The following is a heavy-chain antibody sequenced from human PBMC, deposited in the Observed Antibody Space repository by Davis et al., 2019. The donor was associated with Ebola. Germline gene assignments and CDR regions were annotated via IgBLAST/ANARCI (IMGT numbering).Heavy chain of an antibody. D-gene: IGHD6-13*01. Sequence: GESLKISCKGSGYSFSNYWIGWVRQMPGRGLEWMGIIYPGDSDTIYSPSFQGQVTISADKSINTAYLQWSSLKASDTAMYYCARDSSSWTYNWFDPWGQGTLVTVSS. CDR2: IYPGDSDT. CDR3: ARDSSSWTYNWFDP. V-gene: IGHV5-51*01. J-gene: IGHJ5*02. CDR1: GYSFSNYW.